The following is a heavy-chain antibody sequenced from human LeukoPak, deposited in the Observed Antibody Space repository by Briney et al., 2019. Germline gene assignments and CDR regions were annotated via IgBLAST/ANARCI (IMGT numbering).Heavy chain of an antibody. V-gene: IGHV3-49*04. Sequence: GGSLRLSCTTSGLTIGDDAVSWVRQAPGKGLEWVGFIRSKTYGGTTEYAASVKGRFTISRDDSKSIAYLQMNSLKTEDTAVYYCTRTYSSSWSWYFDYRGQGTLVTVSS. CDR1: GLTIGDDA. CDR3: TRTYSSSWSWYFDY. CDR2: IRSKTYGGTT. J-gene: IGHJ4*02. D-gene: IGHD6-13*01.